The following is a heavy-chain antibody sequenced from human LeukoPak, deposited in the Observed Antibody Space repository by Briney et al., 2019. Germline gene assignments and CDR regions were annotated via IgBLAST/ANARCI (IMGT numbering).Heavy chain of an antibody. CDR1: GYTLTSYY. Sequence: ASVKVSCKASGYTLTSYYLHWVRQAPGQGLEWMAIINPSGGSTSHAQKFQGRVTMTRDTSASTVYMELSSLRSEDTAVYYCARDRGYGDYDYWGQGTLVTVSS. CDR3: ARDRGYGDYDY. V-gene: IGHV1-46*01. D-gene: IGHD4-17*01. J-gene: IGHJ4*02. CDR2: INPSGGST.